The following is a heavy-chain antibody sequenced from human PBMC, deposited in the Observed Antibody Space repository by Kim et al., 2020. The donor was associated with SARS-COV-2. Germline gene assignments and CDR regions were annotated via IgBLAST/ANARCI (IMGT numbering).Heavy chain of an antibody. D-gene: IGHD6-6*01. CDR1: GFTFSNNA. CDR3: ARGDSSTWYSYFGMDV. V-gene: IGHV3-64*02. Sequence: GGSLRLSCAASGFTFSNNAMHWVRQAPGKGLEYVSGISSNGGSTYYADSVKGRCTISRDNSKNTLYFQMGSLRADDMAVYYCARGDSSTWYSYFGMDVWGQGTTVTVSS. CDR2: ISSNGGST. J-gene: IGHJ6*02.